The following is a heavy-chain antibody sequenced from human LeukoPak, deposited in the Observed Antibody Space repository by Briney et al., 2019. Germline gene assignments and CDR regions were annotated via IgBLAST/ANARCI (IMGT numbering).Heavy chain of an antibody. CDR1: GSSLSELS. J-gene: IGHJ4*02. V-gene: IGHV1-24*01. CDR3: AAGRPYSLLDY. Sequence: APVKVSCTVSGSSLSELSLYWGRQAPGKGLEWMGGFDVIDSETFYAQKFQGRVTMTEDSSTDTAYMELRSLTSDDTALYYCAAGRPYSLLDYWGQGTLVTVSS. CDR2: FDVIDSET. D-gene: IGHD5-18*01.